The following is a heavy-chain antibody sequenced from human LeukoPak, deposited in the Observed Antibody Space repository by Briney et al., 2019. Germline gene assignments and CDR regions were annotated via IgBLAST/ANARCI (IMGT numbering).Heavy chain of an antibody. CDR2: IYYTGNT. D-gene: IGHD5-12*01. CDR1: GGSISSYY. J-gene: IGHJ4*02. CDR3: ARGSGYVYY. Sequence: ETLSLTCTVSGGSISSYYWGWIRQPPGKGLEWLGSIYYTGNTNYHPSLKSRVTISLDTSKNQFSLKLSSVTAADTAVYYCARGSGYVYYWGQGTLVTVSS. V-gene: IGHV4-59*01.